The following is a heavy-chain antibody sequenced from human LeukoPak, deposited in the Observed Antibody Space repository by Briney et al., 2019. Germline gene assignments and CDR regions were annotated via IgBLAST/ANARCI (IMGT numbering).Heavy chain of an antibody. CDR2: ISSSGSTI. Sequence: GGSLRLSCAASGFTFSSYEMNWVRQAPGKGLEWVSYISSSGSTIYYADSVKGRFTISRDNAKNSLYLQMNSQRAEDTAVYYCAIHPNYYRGYWGQGTLVTVSS. CDR1: GFTFSSYE. D-gene: IGHD3-22*01. V-gene: IGHV3-48*03. J-gene: IGHJ4*02. CDR3: AIHPNYYRGY.